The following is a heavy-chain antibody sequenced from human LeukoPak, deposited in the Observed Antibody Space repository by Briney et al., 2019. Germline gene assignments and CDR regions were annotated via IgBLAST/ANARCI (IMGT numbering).Heavy chain of an antibody. V-gene: IGHV3-11*01. D-gene: IGHD2-15*01. Sequence: GGSLRLSSAASGFTFSDYNMRWIRQAPGKGLEWVSSISRSGSTKYYADSVKGRFTISRDNAKNSLFLQMNSLRAEDTAVYYCARVLRYCSGGNCYSGGLGYMDVWGKGTTVTVSS. CDR2: ISRSGSTK. CDR1: GFTFSDYN. CDR3: ARVLRYCSGGNCYSGGLGYMDV. J-gene: IGHJ6*03.